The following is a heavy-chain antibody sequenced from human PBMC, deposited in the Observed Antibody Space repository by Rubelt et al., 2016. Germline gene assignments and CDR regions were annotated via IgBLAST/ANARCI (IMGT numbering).Heavy chain of an antibody. CDR2: IYPADSDT. CDR3: ARNSAFDI. J-gene: IGHJ3*02. CDR1: GYSFTSYW. Sequence: EVQLVQSGAEVKKPGESLKISCKGSGYSFTSYWLGWVRQMPGKGLEWMGIIYPADSDTRYSPSFPGQVTISADKSISTCYLQLSSLKASDTAIYYCARNSAFDIWGQGTMVTVSP. V-gene: IGHV5-51*01.